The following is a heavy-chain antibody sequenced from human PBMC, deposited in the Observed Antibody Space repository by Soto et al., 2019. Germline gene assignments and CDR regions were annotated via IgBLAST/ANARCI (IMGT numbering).Heavy chain of an antibody. V-gene: IGHV3-30-3*01. CDR3: ARGVVVVANSYYYYGMDV. J-gene: IGHJ6*02. Sequence: QVQLVESGGGVVQPGRSLRLSCEVYGFTFSRFAMHWVRQAPGKGLEWVAVISYDGSNKYYADSVKGRFSISRDNSKKTVYLQMNSLRGEETALYYCARGVVVVANSYYYYGMDVWGQGTTVTVSS. D-gene: IGHD2-15*01. CDR2: ISYDGSNK. CDR1: GFTFSRFA.